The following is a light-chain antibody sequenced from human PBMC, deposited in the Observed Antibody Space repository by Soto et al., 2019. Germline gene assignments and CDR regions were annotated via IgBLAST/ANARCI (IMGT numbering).Light chain of an antibody. CDR2: AAS. J-gene: IGKJ4*01. V-gene: IGKV3-20*01. Sequence: IVLTQSPGTLSLSPGERATLSCRASRAVSSSYLAWYQQKPGQAPRLLIYAASSRATGIPDRFSGSGSGTDFTLTISRLEPEDSAVYYCQQYGTSPLTFGGGTKVEIK. CDR1: RAVSSSY. CDR3: QQYGTSPLT.